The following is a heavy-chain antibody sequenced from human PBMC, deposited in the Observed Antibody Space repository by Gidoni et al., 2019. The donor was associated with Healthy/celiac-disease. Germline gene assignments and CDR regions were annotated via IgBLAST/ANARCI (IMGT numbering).Heavy chain of an antibody. V-gene: IGHV3-48*02. CDR1: GFTFSSHS. CDR2: ISSSSSTI. J-gene: IGHJ4*02. CDR3: ARDHLVRGVIISPFGY. D-gene: IGHD3-10*01. Sequence: EVQLVESGGGLVQPGGSLRLSCAASGFTFSSHSMNWVRQAPGKGLEWVSYISSSSSTIYYADSVKGRFTISRDNAKNSLYLQMNSLRDEDTAVYYCARDHLVRGVIISPFGYWGQGTLVTVSS.